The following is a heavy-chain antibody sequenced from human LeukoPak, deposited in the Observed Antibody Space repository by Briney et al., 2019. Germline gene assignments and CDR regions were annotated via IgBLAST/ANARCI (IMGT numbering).Heavy chain of an antibody. CDR3: AKDLSYNYGATKDY. CDR1: GFTFSSYA. Sequence: PGGSLRLSCAASGFTFSSYAMSWVRQAPGKGLEWGSGISGSGGSTYYADSVKGRFTISRDNSKNTLYLQMNSLRAEDTAVYYCAKDLSYNYGATKDYWGQGTLVTVSS. CDR2: ISGSGGST. V-gene: IGHV3-23*01. D-gene: IGHD1-1*01. J-gene: IGHJ4*02.